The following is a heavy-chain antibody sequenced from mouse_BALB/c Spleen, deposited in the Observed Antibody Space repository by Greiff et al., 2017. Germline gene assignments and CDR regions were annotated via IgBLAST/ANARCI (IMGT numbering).Heavy chain of an antibody. Sequence: VQLQQSGPQLVRPGASVKISCKASGYSFTSYWMHWVKQRPGQGLEWIGMIDPSDSETRLNQKFKDKATLTVDKSSSTAYMQLSSPTSEDSAVYYCARGGNVDDWGQGTTLTVSS. CDR3: ARGGNVDD. CDR1: GYSFTSYW. CDR2: IDPSDSET. V-gene: IGHV1S126*01. D-gene: IGHD1-1*02. J-gene: IGHJ2*01.